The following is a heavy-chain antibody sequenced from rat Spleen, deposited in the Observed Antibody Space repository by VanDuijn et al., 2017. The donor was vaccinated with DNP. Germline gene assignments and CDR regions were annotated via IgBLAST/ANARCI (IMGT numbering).Heavy chain of an antibody. CDR3: ARGGRSYFDY. J-gene: IGHJ2*01. CDR1: GFTFSNYN. CDR2: VRTSDGKT. D-gene: IGHD1-11*01. V-gene: IGHV5S13*01. Sequence: EVQLVESGGGLVQPGRSLKLSCVASGFTFSNYNMAWVRQAPKKGLEWVATVRTSDGKTYYRDSVKGRFTISRDNAKNTQYLQMESLRSEDTATYYCARGGRSYFDYWGQGVMVTVSS.